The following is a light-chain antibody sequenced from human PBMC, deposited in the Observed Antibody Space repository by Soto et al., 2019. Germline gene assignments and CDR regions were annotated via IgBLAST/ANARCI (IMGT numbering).Light chain of an antibody. V-gene: IGLV1-40*01. J-gene: IGLJ2*01. CDR3: QTYDSNLSTYIV. Sequence: QSVLTQPPSVSGAPGERVIISCTGSSSNIGEGYDVHWYQQLPGTAPKLLIYGNSDRPSGVPDRFSGSRSGTSASLVIAGLLAEDEGDYYCQTYDSNLSTYIVFGGGTKVTVL. CDR1: SSNIGEGYD. CDR2: GNS.